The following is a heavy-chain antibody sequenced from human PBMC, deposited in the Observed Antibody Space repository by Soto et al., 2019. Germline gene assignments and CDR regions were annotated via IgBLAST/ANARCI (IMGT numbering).Heavy chain of an antibody. J-gene: IGHJ5*02. CDR2: ISAYNGNT. V-gene: IGHV1-18*01. D-gene: IGHD6-19*01. CDR3: AREEYSSGWYESGWFDP. CDR1: GYTFTSYG. Sequence: ASVKVSCKASGYTFTSYGISWVRQAPGQGLEWMGWISAYNGNTNYAQKLQGRVTMTTDTSTSTAYMELRSLRSDDTAVYYCAREEYSSGWYESGWFDPWRQGTLVTVSS.